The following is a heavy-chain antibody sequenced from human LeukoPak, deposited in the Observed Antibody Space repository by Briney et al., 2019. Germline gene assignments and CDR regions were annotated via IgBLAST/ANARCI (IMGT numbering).Heavy chain of an antibody. D-gene: IGHD5-18*01. CDR1: GYTFTSYD. J-gene: IGHJ4*02. CDR3: ARAHRRGYSYGLGY. V-gene: IGHV1-8*01. Sequence: ASVKVSCKASGYTFTSYDFNWVRQATGQGLEWMGWMNPNSGNTGYAQKFQGRVTMTRDTSISTAYMELSSLRSEDTAVYYCARAHRRGYSYGLGYWGQGTLVTVSS. CDR2: MNPNSGNT.